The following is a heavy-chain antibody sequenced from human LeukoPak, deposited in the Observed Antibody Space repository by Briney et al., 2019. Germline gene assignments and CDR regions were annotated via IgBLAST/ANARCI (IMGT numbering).Heavy chain of an antibody. CDR2: IYYSGNT. V-gene: IGHV4-39*01. CDR1: GGSISTSAYY. Sequence: PSETLSLTCIVSGGSISTSAYYWGWIRQPPGEGLQWIGSIYYSGNTYYNSSLKSRVTISVDTSTSQFSLRLSSVTAADTAVYYCARQPALTHSHLDYWGQGTLVTVSS. J-gene: IGHJ4*02. CDR3: ARQPALTHSHLDY.